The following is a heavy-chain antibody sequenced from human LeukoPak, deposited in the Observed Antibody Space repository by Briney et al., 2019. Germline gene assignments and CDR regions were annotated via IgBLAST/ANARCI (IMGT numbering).Heavy chain of an antibody. CDR3: AKDSQSWVATILGY. Sequence: PGGSLRLSCAASGFTFSSYSMNWVRQAPGKGLEWVSYISSSSSTIYYAGSVKGRFTISRDNAKNSLYLQMNSLRAEDTAVYYCAKDSQSWVATILGYWGQGTLVTVSS. CDR2: ISSSSSTI. V-gene: IGHV3-48*04. CDR1: GFTFSSYS. D-gene: IGHD5-12*01. J-gene: IGHJ4*02.